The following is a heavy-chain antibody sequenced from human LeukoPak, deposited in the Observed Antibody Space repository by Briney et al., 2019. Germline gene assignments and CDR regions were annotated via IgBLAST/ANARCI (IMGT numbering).Heavy chain of an antibody. J-gene: IGHJ4*02. CDR1: GYTFTGYY. Sequence: ASVKVSCKASGYTFTGYYIHWVRQAPGQGLEWMGWINPNSGDTNSAQKFQGRVSMARDTAIRTVYMELSRLKSDDTAVYYCATGTTSDYEDWGQGTLVTVSS. D-gene: IGHD1-26*01. CDR3: ATGTTSDYED. V-gene: IGHV1-2*02. CDR2: INPNSGDT.